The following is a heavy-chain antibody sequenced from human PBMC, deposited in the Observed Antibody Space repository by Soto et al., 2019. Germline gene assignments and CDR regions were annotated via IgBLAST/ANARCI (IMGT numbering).Heavy chain of an antibody. CDR2: INHSGST. D-gene: IGHD2-2*01. Sequence: SETLSLTCAVYGGSFSGYYWSWIRQPPGKGLEWIGEINHSGSTNYNPSLKSRVTISVDTSKNQFSLKLSSVTAADTAVYYCARGMGYCSSTSCSSNWFDPWGQGTLVTVSS. V-gene: IGHV4-34*01. J-gene: IGHJ5*02. CDR1: GGSFSGYY. CDR3: ARGMGYCSSTSCSSNWFDP.